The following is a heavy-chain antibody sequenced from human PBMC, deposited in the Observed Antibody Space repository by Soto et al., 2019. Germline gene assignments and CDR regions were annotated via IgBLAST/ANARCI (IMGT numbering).Heavy chain of an antibody. V-gene: IGHV3-13*01. D-gene: IGHD3-10*01. CDR2: IGTAGDT. CDR3: ARGRLSGYYYMDL. Sequence: AESLRLSCAASGFTFSSHDMHWVRQATGKGLEWVSTIGTAGDTYYPGSAKGRLTISRENAKNSLYLQMNSLRAGDTAVYYCARGRLSGYYYMDLWGKGTTVTVSS. CDR1: GFTFSSHD. J-gene: IGHJ6*03.